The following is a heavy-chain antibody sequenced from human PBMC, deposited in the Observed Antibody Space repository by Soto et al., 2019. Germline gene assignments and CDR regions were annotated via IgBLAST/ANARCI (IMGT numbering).Heavy chain of an antibody. J-gene: IGHJ6*02. V-gene: IGHV4-34*01. D-gene: IGHD6-19*01. CDR2: INHSGST. CDR1: GGSFSGYY. Sequence: SETLSLTCAVYGGSFSGYYWSWIRQPPGKGLEWIGEINHSGSTNYNPSLKSRVTISVDTSKNQFSLKLSSVTAADTAVYYCARGIAVAGTYYHYYGMDVWGQGTTVTVSS. CDR3: ARGIAVAGTYYHYYGMDV.